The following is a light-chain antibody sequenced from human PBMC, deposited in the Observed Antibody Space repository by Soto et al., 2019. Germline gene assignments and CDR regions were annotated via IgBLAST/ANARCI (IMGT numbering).Light chain of an antibody. CDR3: QQYNTWPPT. V-gene: IGKV3-15*01. Sequence: EIVMTQSPAALSVSPGERATLSCRASQSVSSNVAWYQQKPGQAPRLLIYGASTRATGIPARFSGIRSATYFTLTISILQSEDFALYYCQQYNTWPPTFGQGTRLEIK. CDR2: GAS. CDR1: QSVSSN. J-gene: IGKJ5*01.